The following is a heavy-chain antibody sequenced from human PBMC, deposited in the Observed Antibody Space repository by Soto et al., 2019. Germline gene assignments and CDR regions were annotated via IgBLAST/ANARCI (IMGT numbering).Heavy chain of an antibody. CDR2: VWSDASTK. J-gene: IGHJ4*02. V-gene: IGHV3-33*01. D-gene: IGHD6-13*01. Sequence: QVQLVESGGNVVQPGTSLRLSCAASGFGFTSYDIHWVRQAPGKGLEWVAVVWSDASTKYYADSVKGRFTISRDNSKNTIYLQMTSLRAEDTAVYYCARDLVVAAGDLDHWGKGTLVTVSS. CDR1: GFGFTSYD. CDR3: ARDLVVAAGDLDH.